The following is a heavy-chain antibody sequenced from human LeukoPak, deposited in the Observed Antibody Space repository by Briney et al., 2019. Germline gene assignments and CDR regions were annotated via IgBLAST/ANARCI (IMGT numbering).Heavy chain of an antibody. CDR2: IYYSGST. J-gene: IGHJ4*02. CDR1: GGSISSSSYY. Sequence: SETLSLTCTVSGGSISSSSYYWGWIRQPPGKGLEWIGSIYYSGSTYYNPSLKSRVTMSVDTSKNQFFLKLNSVTAADTAVYYCARGRPYSGGYHLDYWGQGTLVTVSA. CDR3: ARGRPYSGGYHLDY. D-gene: IGHD1-26*01. V-gene: IGHV4-39*01.